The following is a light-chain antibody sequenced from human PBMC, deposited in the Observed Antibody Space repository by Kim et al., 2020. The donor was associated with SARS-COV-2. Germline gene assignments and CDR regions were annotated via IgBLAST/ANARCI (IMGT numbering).Light chain of an antibody. J-gene: IGLJ1*01. CDR3: NSRDSSGNHLV. Sequence: ALGQKVRITCQGDSLRRYYASWYQQKPGQAPVLVISGKNNRPSGIPDRFSGSSSGNTASLTITGAQAEDEADYYCNSRDSSGNHLVFGTGTRSPS. CDR1: SLRRYY. V-gene: IGLV3-19*01. CDR2: GKN.